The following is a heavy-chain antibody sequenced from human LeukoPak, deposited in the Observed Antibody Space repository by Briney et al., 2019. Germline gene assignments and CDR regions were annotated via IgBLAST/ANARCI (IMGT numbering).Heavy chain of an antibody. CDR3: TTESWIQLWAFDY. V-gene: IGHV3-33*01. CDR2: IWFDGSNK. J-gene: IGHJ4*02. D-gene: IGHD5-18*01. CDR1: GFTFSSYG. Sequence: GGSLRLSCAASGFTFSSYGMHWVRQAPGKGLEWVAVIWFDGSNKYYADSVKGRFTISRDNSKNTLYLQMNSLKTEDTAVYYCTTESWIQLWAFDYWGQGTLVTVSS.